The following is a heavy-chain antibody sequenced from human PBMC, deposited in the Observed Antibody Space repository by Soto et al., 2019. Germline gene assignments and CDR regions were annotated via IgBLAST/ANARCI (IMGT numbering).Heavy chain of an antibody. CDR2: IYHSGST. V-gene: IGHV4-4*02. D-gene: IGHD5-18*01. Sequence: PSETLSLTCAVSGGSISSSNWWSWVRQPPGKGLEWIGEIYHSGSTNYNPSLKSRVTISVDTSKNQFSLKLSSVTAADTAVYYCARSEVDTAMDFDYWGQGTLVTVSS. CDR3: ARSEVDTAMDFDY. J-gene: IGHJ4*02. CDR1: GGSISSSNW.